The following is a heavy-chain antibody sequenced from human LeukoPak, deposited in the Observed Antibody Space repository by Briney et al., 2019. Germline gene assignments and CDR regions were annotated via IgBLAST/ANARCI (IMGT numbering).Heavy chain of an antibody. Sequence: PGGSLRLSCAASGFTFSDYYMSWIRQAPGKGLEWVSYISSSGSTIYYADSVKGRFTISRDNAKNSLYLQMNSLRAEDTAVYYCASQEWSDGSYFVYWGQGTLVTVSS. CDR2: ISSSGSTI. CDR3: ASQEWSDGSYFVY. CDR1: GFTFSDYY. D-gene: IGHD3-3*01. J-gene: IGHJ4*02. V-gene: IGHV3-11*01.